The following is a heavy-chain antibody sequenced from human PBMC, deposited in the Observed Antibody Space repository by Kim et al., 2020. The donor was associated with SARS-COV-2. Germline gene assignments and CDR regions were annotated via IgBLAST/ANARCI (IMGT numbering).Heavy chain of an antibody. V-gene: IGHV1-18*01. J-gene: IGHJ4*02. D-gene: IGHD3-3*01. CDR3: ARDLGDFWSGPVDY. Sequence: AQKLQGRVTMTTDTSTSTAYMELRSLRSDDTAVYYCARDLGDFWSGPVDYWGQGTLVTVSS.